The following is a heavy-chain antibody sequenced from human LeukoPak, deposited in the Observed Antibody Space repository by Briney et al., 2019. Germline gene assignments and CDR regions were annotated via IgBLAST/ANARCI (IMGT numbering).Heavy chain of an antibody. V-gene: IGHV3-48*01. CDR1: GFTFSRNN. Sequence: GGSLRLSCAASGFTFSRNNMNWVRQAPGKGLEWVSYISSSSTTTIYYADSVKGRFTISRDNAKNSLYLQMNSMRAEDTAVYYCASLDCTTTSCSDYWGQGTLVTVSS. J-gene: IGHJ4*02. CDR3: ASLDCTTTSCSDY. D-gene: IGHD2-2*01. CDR2: ISSSSTTTI.